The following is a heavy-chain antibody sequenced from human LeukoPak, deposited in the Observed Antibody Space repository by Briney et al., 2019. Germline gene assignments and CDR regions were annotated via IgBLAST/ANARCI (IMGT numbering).Heavy chain of an antibody. CDR2: INHSGST. CDR3: ARSRIPAPGPTH. J-gene: IGHJ4*02. CDR1: GFTFSSYA. D-gene: IGHD6-13*01. Sequence: GSLRLSCAASGFTFSSYAMNWIRQPPGKGLEWIGEINHSGSTNYNPSLKSRVTISVDPSKNQFSLKLSSVTAADTAVYYCARSRIPAPGPTHWGQGTLVTVSS. V-gene: IGHV4-34*01.